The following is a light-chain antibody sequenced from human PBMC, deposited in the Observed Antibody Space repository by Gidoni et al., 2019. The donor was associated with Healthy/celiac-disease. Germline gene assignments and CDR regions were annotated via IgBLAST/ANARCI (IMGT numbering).Light chain of an antibody. V-gene: IGKV3-15*01. CDR1: QSVSSN. J-gene: IGKJ2*01. CDR2: GAS. Sequence: EIVMTQSPATLSVSPGERDTLSCRASQSVSSNLAWYQQKPGQAPRLLIYGASTRATGIPARFSGSGSGTEFTLTISSLQSEDFAVYYCQQYNNWARGTFGQGTKLEIK. CDR3: QQYNNWARGT.